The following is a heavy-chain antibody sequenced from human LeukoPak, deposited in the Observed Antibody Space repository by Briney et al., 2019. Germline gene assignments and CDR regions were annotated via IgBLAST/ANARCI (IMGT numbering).Heavy chain of an antibody. D-gene: IGHD1/OR15-1a*01. V-gene: IGHV1-69*13. CDR1: GGPFSSYA. J-gene: IGHJ5*02. CDR3: ARDKASTSWFDP. CDR2: IIPIFGTA. Sequence: ASVKVSCKASGGPFSSYAISWVRQAPGQGLEWMGGIIPIFGTANYAQKFQGRVTITADESTSTAYMELSSLRSEDTAVYYCARDKASTSWFDPWGQGTLVTVSS.